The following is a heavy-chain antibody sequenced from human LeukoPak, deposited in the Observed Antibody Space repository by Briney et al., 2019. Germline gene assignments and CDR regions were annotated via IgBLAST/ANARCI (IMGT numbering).Heavy chain of an antibody. CDR1: GFTFDDYA. CDR2: ISWNSGSI. CDR3: AKAADYYDSSGYLFDY. D-gene: IGHD3-22*01. Sequence: SLRLSCAASGFTFDDYAMHWVRQAPGKGLEWVSGISWNSGSIGYADSVKGRFTISRDNAKNSLYLQINSLRAEDTALYYCAKAADYYDSSGYLFDYWGQGTLVTVSS. V-gene: IGHV3-9*01. J-gene: IGHJ4*02.